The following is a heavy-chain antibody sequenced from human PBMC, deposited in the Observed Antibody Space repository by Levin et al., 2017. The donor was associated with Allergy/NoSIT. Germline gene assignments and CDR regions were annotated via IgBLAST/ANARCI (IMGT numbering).Heavy chain of an antibody. D-gene: IGHD6-19*01. CDR2: IYYSGDT. Sequence: SETLSLTCTVSGGSITSYYWSWIRQPPGKGLEWIGYIYYSGDTNYNPSLKSRVTMSVDMSRNEFSLRLTSVTAADTAVYYCARLVAGATPDYWAQGTQVTVSS. CDR3: ARLVAGATPDY. V-gene: IGHV4-59*08. J-gene: IGHJ4*02. CDR1: GGSITSYY.